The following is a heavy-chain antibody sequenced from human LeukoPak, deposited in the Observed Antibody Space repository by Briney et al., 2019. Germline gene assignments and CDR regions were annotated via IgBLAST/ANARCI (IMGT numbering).Heavy chain of an antibody. CDR2: IYARGTT. CDR3: AKEKRESGLRAFDI. CDR1: HDSISGGDVF. J-gene: IGHJ3*02. V-gene: IGHV4-61*02. D-gene: IGHD3-10*01. Sequence: SETLSLTCTVSHDSISGGDVFWNWFRQPAGKGLEWIGRIYARGTTLYSPSLESRVTISLDTSKNHFSLRMTSVTAADTAVYYCAKEKRESGLRAFDIWGQGTMVTVSS.